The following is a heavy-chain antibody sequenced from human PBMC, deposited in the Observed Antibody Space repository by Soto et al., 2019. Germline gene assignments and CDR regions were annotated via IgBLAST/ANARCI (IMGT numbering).Heavy chain of an antibody. J-gene: IGHJ4*02. D-gene: IGHD5-12*01. CDR2: IYTSGST. CDR3: ARVTGYSGYDFDY. CDR1: GDSISSYY. Sequence: ASETLSLTCAVSGDSISSYYWSWIRQPAGKGLEWIGRIYTSGSTTYNPSLKSRVTMSVDTPKKQFSLKLSSVTAADTAVYYCARVTGYSGYDFDYCGQGTLVTVSS. V-gene: IGHV4-4*07.